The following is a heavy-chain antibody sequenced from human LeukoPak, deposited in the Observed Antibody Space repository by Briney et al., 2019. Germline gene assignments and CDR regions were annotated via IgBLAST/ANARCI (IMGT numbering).Heavy chain of an antibody. CDR3: AKDSGYCSSTTCRLEY. CDR2: ISYSGDST. V-gene: IGHV3-23*01. D-gene: IGHD2-2*01. Sequence: PGGSLRLSCAASGFTFSNYAMNWVRQAPGKGLDWVSGISYSGDSTYYAGSVKGRFTISRDNSKNTLYLQMNSLRAEDTAVYYCAKDSGYCSSTTCRLEYWGQGTLVTVSS. CDR1: GFTFSNYA. J-gene: IGHJ4*02.